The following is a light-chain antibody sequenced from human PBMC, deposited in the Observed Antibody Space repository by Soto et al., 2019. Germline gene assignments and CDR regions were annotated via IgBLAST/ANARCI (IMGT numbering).Light chain of an antibody. CDR3: SSYKSSSNYV. CDR1: SSDVGGNKY. Sequence: QSVLTPPASVSGSPGQSITISCTGTSSDVGGNKYVSWYQQHPGEAPKLMIYEVSNRPSGVSNRFSGSKSGNTASLTISGLQAEDEADYYCSSYKSSSNYVFGTGTKVTVL. V-gene: IGLV2-14*01. CDR2: EVS. J-gene: IGLJ1*01.